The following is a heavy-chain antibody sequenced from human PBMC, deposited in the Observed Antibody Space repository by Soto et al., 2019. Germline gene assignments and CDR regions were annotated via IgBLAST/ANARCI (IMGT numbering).Heavy chain of an antibody. CDR2: IGTAGDT. D-gene: IGHD2-15*01. Sequence: GGSLRLSCAASGFTFSSYDMHWVRQATGKGLEWVSAIGTAGDTYYPGSVKGRFTISRENAKNSLYLQMNSLRAGDTAVYYCARGAYCSGGSCYLGNWFDPWGQGTLVTVSS. CDR3: ARGAYCSGGSCYLGNWFDP. V-gene: IGHV3-13*01. J-gene: IGHJ5*02. CDR1: GFTFSSYD.